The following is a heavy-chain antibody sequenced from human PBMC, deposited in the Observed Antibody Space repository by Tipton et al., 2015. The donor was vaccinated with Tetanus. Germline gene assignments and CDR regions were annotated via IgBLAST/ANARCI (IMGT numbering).Heavy chain of an antibody. J-gene: IGHJ4*02. D-gene: IGHD1-26*01. V-gene: IGHV4-61*01. CDR1: GDSVTNTIYY. CDR3: ARDQARGARGWNYFDC. Sequence: TLSLTCTVSGDSVTNTIYYWSWIRQPPGKGLEWIGEINHSGSTNYNPSLKSRVIISIDTSKNQFSLRLNSVTAADTAVYYCARDQARGARGWNYFDCWGQGTLVTVSS. CDR2: INHSGST.